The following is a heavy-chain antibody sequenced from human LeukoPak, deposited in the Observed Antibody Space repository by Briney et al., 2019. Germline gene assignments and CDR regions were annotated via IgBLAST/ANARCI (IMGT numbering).Heavy chain of an antibody. CDR2: VNPNNGGT. CDR3: AKVPPSITAAGNWLDP. D-gene: IGHD6-13*01. J-gene: IGHJ5*02. V-gene: IGHV1-2*06. Sequence: KPGASVKVSCKASGYTFTGYYIHWVRQAPGQGLEWMGRVNPNNGGTNYAQKFQGRVTMTRDTSISTAYMELSRLTSDDTAIYYCAKVPPSITAAGNWLDPWGQGALVTVSS. CDR1: GYTFTGYY.